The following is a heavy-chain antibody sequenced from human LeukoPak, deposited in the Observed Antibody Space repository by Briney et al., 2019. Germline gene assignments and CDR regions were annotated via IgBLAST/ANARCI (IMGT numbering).Heavy chain of an antibody. J-gene: IGHJ4*02. V-gene: IGHV4-39*01. CDR2: IYYSGST. CDR3: ATDPIFDY. CDR1: GGSISGSSYY. Sequence: PSETLSLTCTVSGGSISGSSYYWGWIRQPPGKGLEWIGSIYYSGSTYYNPSLKSRVTISVDTSKNQFSLKLSSVTAADTAVYYCATDPIFDYWGQGTLVTVSS.